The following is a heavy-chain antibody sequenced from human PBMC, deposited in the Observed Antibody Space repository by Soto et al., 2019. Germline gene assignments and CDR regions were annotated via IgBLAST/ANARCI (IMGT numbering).Heavy chain of an antibody. D-gene: IGHD2-2*01. CDR3: ARADPYCSSTSCYPEMDV. CDR1: GFTFSSYW. V-gene: IGHV3-7*04. Sequence: GGSLRLSCAASGFTFSSYWMSWVRQAPGKGLEWVANIKQDGSEKYYVDSVKGRFTISRDNAKNSLYLQMNSLRAEDTAVYYCARADPYCSSTSCYPEMDVWGKGTTVTVSS. J-gene: IGHJ6*04. CDR2: IKQDGSEK.